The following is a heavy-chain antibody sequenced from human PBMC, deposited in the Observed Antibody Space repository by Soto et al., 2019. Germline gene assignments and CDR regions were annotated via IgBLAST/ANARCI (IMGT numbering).Heavy chain of an antibody. V-gene: IGHV3-30*18. D-gene: IGHD4-17*01. J-gene: IGHJ4*02. CDR1: GFTFRSYG. CDR2: VAHDGTVS. CDR3: AKEATVTTSVALLR. Sequence: QVQLVESGGGVVQPGRSLRLSCAASGFTFRSYGMHWVRQAPNKGLQWVAVVAHDGTVSYYADSVKGRFTISRDNSKNTLYLQMNSLRPDDTAVYYCAKEATVTTSVALLRWGQGTLVTVSS.